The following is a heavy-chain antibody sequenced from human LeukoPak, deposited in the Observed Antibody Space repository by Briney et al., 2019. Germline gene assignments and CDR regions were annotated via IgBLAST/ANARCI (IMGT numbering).Heavy chain of an antibody. CDR3: AELGITMIGGV. CDR1: GFTFDNYG. Sequence: PGGSLRLSCAASGFTFDNYGINWVRQAPGKGLEWVSRIHWNGGRTGYADSVKGRFTISRDNAKNSRYLQMNSLRAEDTAVYYCAELGITMIGGVWGKGTTVTISS. CDR2: IHWNGGRT. D-gene: IGHD3-10*02. V-gene: IGHV3-20*04. J-gene: IGHJ6*04.